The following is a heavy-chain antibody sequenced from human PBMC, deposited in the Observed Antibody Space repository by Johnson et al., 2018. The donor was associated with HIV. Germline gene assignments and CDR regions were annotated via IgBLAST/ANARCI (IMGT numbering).Heavy chain of an antibody. CDR2: IGWNGLTI. Sequence: VQLVESGGGLVQPGGSLRLSCAASGFTFNDYAMHWVRQGPGKGLEWVAGIGWNGLTIGYVDSVKGRFTISRDDAKNSLYLQMNTLTTEDTAVYHCAKARFFGERPDSLELWGQGTMVTVSS. D-gene: IGHD3-22*01. V-gene: IGHV3-9*01. J-gene: IGHJ3*01. CDR3: AKARFFGERPDSLEL. CDR1: GFTFNDYA.